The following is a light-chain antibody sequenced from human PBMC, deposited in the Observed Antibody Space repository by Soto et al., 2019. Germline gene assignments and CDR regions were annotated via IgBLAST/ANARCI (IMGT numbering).Light chain of an antibody. CDR1: SANIGNNY. CDR2: DNN. CDR3: ATWDSSLSAVV. V-gene: IGLV1-51*01. J-gene: IGLJ2*01. Sequence: QAVLTHPPSVSAAPGQKGTISWSGSSANIGNNYVSWDQQLPGTAPKLLIYDNNKRPSGIPDRFSGSKSDTSATLGITGLQTGDEADYYCATWDSSLSAVVFGGGTKVTVL.